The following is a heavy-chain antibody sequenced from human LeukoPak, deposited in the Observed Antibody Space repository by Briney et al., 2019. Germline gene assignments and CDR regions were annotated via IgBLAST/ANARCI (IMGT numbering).Heavy chain of an antibody. D-gene: IGHD4-23*01. J-gene: IGHJ4*02. Sequence: SETLSLTCTVSGGSISSYYWSWIRQPPGKGLEWIGSIYYSGSTYYNPSLKSRVTISVDTSKNQFSLKLSSVTAADTAVYYCARDSDYGGPNYWGQGTLVTVSS. CDR1: GGSISSYY. CDR3: ARDSDYGGPNY. CDR2: IYYSGST. V-gene: IGHV4-59*05.